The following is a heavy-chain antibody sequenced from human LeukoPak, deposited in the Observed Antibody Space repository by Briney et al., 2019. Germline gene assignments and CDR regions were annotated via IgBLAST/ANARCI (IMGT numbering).Heavy chain of an antibody. V-gene: IGHV1-18*01. Sequence: GASVKVSCKASGYTFTSYGISWVRQAPGQGLEWMGWISADNGNTNYAQKLQGRVTMTTDTSTSTAYMELRSLRSDDTAVYYCARVYYDFWSGYEYDAFDIWGQGTMVTVSS. CDR1: GYTFTSYG. CDR2: ISADNGNT. CDR3: ARVYYDFWSGYEYDAFDI. D-gene: IGHD3-3*01. J-gene: IGHJ3*02.